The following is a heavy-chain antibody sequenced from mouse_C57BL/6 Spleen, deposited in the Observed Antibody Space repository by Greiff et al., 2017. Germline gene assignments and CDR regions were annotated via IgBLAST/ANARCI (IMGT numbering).Heavy chain of an antibody. CDR2: IDPNSGGT. V-gene: IGHV1-72*01. J-gene: IGHJ2*01. CDR1: GYTFTSYW. D-gene: IGHD1-1*01. Sequence: VQLVESGAELVKPGASVKLSCKASGYTFTSYWMHWVKQRPGRGLEWIGRIDPNSGGTKYNEKFKSKATLTVDKPSSTAYMQLSSLTSEDSAVYYCARSNYGSRRDYYFDYWGQGTTLTVSS. CDR3: ARSNYGSRRDYYFDY.